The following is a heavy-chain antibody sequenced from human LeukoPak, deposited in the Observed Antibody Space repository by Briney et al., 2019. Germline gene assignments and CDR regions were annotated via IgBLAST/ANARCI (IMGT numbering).Heavy chain of an antibody. J-gene: IGHJ3*02. CDR2: ISGSGGST. CDR1: GFTFSSYA. CDR3: AKDFAIGYDSRGYYFDAFDM. V-gene: IGHV3-23*01. Sequence: GGSLRLSCAASGFTFSSYAMSWVRQAPGKGLEWVSAISGSGGSTYYADSVKGRFTISRDNSKNTLYLQMNSLRAEDTAVYYCAKDFAIGYDSRGYYFDAFDMWGQGTMVTVSS. D-gene: IGHD3-22*01.